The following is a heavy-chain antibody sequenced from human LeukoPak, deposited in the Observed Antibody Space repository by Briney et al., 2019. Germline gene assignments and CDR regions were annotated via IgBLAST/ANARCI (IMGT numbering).Heavy chain of an antibody. V-gene: IGHV1-3*04. CDR1: GYTFTHFA. J-gene: IGHJ4*02. CDR3: ARDDYGAYTGVNYFDY. Sequence: ASVRVSCKTSGYTFTHFAIHWLRQAPGQRLEWMGWINTGSGYTRNSQTFQGRVTITRDTSANTVYMDLSSLRSEDTAVYFCARDDYGAYTGVNYFDYWGQGTLVSVSS. D-gene: IGHD4-17*01. CDR2: INTGSGYT.